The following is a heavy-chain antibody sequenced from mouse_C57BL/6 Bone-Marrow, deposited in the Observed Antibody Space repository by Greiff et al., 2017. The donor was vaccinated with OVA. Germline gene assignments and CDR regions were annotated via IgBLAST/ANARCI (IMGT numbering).Heavy chain of an antibody. CDR2: IYPGSGNT. J-gene: IGHJ4*01. CDR1: GYTFTDYY. CDR3: ARWGDLDAMDY. V-gene: IGHV1-76*01. D-gene: IGHD3-3*01. Sequence: VQLQQSGAELVRPGASVKLSCKASGYTFTDYYINWVKQRPGQGLEWIARIYPGSGNTYYNEKFKGKATLTAEKSSSTAYMQLSSLTSEDSAVYFCARWGDLDAMDYWGQGTSVTVSS.